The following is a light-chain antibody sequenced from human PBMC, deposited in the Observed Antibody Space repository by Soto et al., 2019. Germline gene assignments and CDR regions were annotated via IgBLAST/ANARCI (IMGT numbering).Light chain of an antibody. CDR2: DVT. Sequence: QSVVTQAASVCGSPGQSITISCTGTSSDVGGYNYVSWYQQHPVKAPKLMIYDVTNRPSGVSDRFSGSKSGNTASLTISGLQAEDEADYYCSSYTSSSTPYVFGTGTKVTVL. CDR1: SSDVGGYNY. V-gene: IGLV2-14*01. CDR3: SSYTSSSTPYV. J-gene: IGLJ1*01.